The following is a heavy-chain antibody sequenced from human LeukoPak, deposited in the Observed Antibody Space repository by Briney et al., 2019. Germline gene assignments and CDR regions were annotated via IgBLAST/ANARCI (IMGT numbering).Heavy chain of an antibody. CDR1: GFTVSSNY. Sequence: PGGSLRLSCAASGFTVSSNYMNWVRQAPGKGLEWVSIIYSGGSTYYADSVKDRFTISRDNSKNTLYLQMNSLRAEDTAVYYCARDLGSGWNFDYWGQGTLVTVSS. V-gene: IGHV3-53*01. J-gene: IGHJ4*02. CDR2: IYSGGST. CDR3: ARDLGSGWNFDY. D-gene: IGHD6-19*01.